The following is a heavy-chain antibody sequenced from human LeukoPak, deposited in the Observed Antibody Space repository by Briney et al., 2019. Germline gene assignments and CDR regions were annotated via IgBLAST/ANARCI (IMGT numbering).Heavy chain of an antibody. CDR1: GFTFSTYG. Sequence: PGGSLRLSCAASGFTFSTYGMHWVRQAPGKGLEWVAVISYDGSNKYYVDSVKGRFTISRDNSKNTLYLQMNTLRAEDTAAYYCAKDYYDSSGYLDDFDIWGQGTMVTVS. J-gene: IGHJ3*02. D-gene: IGHD3-22*01. CDR3: AKDYYDSSGYLDDFDI. CDR2: ISYDGSNK. V-gene: IGHV3-30*18.